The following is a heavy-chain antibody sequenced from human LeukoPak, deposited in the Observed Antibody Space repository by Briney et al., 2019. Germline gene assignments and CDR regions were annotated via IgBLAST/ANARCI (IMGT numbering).Heavy chain of an antibody. Sequence: PGRSLRLSCAASEFAFRNYAMSWVRPAPGKGMGWVSVIYRGCSTAYADSVKGRFTISRDNSKNTLYLQMNSLRVEDSAVYYCARDLAYWGQGTLVTVSS. V-gene: IGHV3-53*01. J-gene: IGHJ4*02. CDR2: IYRGCST. CDR3: ARDLAY. CDR1: EFAFRNYA.